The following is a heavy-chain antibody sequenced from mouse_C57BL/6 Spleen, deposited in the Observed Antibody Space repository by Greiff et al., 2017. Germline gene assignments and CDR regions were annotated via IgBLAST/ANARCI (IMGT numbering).Heavy chain of an antibody. D-gene: IGHD1-1*01. CDR3: ARSSTTVS. CDR1: GYTFTSYT. J-gene: IGHJ2*01. CDR2: INPSSGYT. Sequence: QVQLKQSGAELARPGASVKMSCKASGYTFTSYTMHWVKPRPGQGLEWIGYINPSSGYTKNNQKFKDKATLTADKSSSTAYMQLSSLTSEDSAVYYCARSSTTVSWGQGTTLTVSS. V-gene: IGHV1-4*01.